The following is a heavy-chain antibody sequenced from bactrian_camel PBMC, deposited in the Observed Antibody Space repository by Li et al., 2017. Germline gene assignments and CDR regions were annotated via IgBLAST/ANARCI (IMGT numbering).Heavy chain of an antibody. V-gene: IGHV3S53*01. CDR2: LASDGST. Sequence: QVQLVESGGGSVQAGGSLRLPCGSSSGHTGRMYCMAWFRQAPGKEREGVVALASDGSTSYADSVKGRFTISQDSAKNILYLQMHSLKPEDTAMYYCAADYAQLTAATESCDWGLETQVTVS. J-gene: IGHJ4*01. CDR1: SGHTGRMYC. D-gene: IGHD1*01. CDR3: AADYAQLTAATESCD.